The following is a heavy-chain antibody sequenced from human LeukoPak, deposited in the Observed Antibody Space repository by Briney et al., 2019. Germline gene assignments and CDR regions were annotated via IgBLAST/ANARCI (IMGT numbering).Heavy chain of an antibody. D-gene: IGHD2-2*03. V-gene: IGHV3-23*01. CDR2: ISGSGGST. Sequence: GGSLRLSCTTSGFTFGDYAMSWVRQAPGKWLEWVSAISGSGGSTYYADSVKGRFTIYRDNSKNTLYLQMNSLRAEDTAVYYCAKDRGYCSSTSCYYFDYWGQGTLVTVSS. CDR1: GFTFGDYA. CDR3: AKDRGYCSSTSCYYFDY. J-gene: IGHJ4*02.